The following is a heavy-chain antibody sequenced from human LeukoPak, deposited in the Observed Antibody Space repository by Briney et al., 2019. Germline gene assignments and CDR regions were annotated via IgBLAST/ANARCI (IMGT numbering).Heavy chain of an antibody. CDR1: GFTFSSYS. CDR2: ISSSSSYI. CDR3: ASDPFYDSSGYPGDY. D-gene: IGHD3-22*01. V-gene: IGHV3-21*01. J-gene: IGHJ4*02. Sequence: GGSLRLSCAASGFTFSSYSMNWVRQAPGKGLEWVSSISSSSSYIYYADSVKGRFTISRDNAKNSLYLQMNSLRAEDTAVYYCASDPFYDSSGYPGDYWGQGTLVTVSS.